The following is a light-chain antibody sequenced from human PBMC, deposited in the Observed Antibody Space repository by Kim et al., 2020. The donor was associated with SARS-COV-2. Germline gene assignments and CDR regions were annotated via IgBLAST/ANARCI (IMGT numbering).Light chain of an antibody. CDR1: SSNIGAGYG. Sequence: VTISCTGSSSNIGAGYGGHWLQRLPGTAPQLLIFANNNRPSGVPDRFSGSKSGTSASLAITGLQAEDEGDYFCQSYDNSLSGSYVFGTGTKVTVL. CDR3: QSYDNSLSGSYV. V-gene: IGLV1-40*01. CDR2: ANN. J-gene: IGLJ1*01.